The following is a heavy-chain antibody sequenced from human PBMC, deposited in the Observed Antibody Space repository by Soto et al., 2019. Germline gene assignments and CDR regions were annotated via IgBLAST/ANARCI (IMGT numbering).Heavy chain of an antibody. J-gene: IGHJ6*02. CDR3: ASLGVGDWANYYYYYGMDV. CDR2: VTANGGST. V-gene: IGHV3-23*01. D-gene: IGHD2-21*02. CDR1: GFTFSVYA. Sequence: GGSLRLSCAATGFTFSVYAMTWVRQAPGKGLEWVSAVTANGGSTYSADSVKGRFTISRDNSKNTLFLQMSSLRAEDTAVYYCASLGVGDWANYYYYYGMDVWGQGTTVTVSS.